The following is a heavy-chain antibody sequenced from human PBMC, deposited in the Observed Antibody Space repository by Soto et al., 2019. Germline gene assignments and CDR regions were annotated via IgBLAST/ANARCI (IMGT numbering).Heavy chain of an antibody. Sequence: QMQLAQSGPEVKKPGTSVKVSCKVSGFTFINSAIQWVRQARGQRLEWMGRIVVGSGHINYAQKFQERLSITRDMSTSTAYMELSSLTLEDTAVYYCAAVQGGGATFHFWGPGTLVTVSS. CDR2: IVVGSGHI. CDR3: AAVQGGGATFHF. V-gene: IGHV1-58*02. J-gene: IGHJ4*02. CDR1: GFTFINSA. D-gene: IGHD1-26*01.